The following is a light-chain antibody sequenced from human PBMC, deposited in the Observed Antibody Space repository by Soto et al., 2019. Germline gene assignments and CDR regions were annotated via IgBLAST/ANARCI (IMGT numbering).Light chain of an antibody. CDR3: SSYTASSTYV. CDR1: SSDVGGYNY. V-gene: IGLV2-14*03. CDR2: DVS. Sequence: SVLTQPASVSGSPGQSIPISCTGTSSDVGGYNYVSWYQHHPGKAPKLMIFDVSNRPSGVSNRFSGSKSGNTASLTISGLQAEDEADYYCSSYTASSTYVFGTGTKVTVL. J-gene: IGLJ1*01.